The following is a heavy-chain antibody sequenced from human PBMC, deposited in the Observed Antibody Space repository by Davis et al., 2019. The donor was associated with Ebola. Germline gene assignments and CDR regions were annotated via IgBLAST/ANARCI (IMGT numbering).Heavy chain of an antibody. CDR2: MNPNSGNT. V-gene: IGHV1-8*03. CDR3: ARGLGYYGSGSYNY. J-gene: IGHJ4*02. D-gene: IGHD3-10*01. Sequence: ASVKVSCKASGYTFTSYDINWVRQATGQGLEWMGWMNPNSGNTGYAQKFQGRVTITRNTSISTAYMELSSLRSEDTAVYYCARGLGYYGSGSYNYWGQGTLVTVSS. CDR1: GYTFTSYD.